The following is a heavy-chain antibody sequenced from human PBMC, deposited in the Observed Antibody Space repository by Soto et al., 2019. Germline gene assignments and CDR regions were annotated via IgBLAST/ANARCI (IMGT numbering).Heavy chain of an antibody. Sequence: SETLSLTCTVSGGSVSSGSYYWSWIRQPPGKGLEWIGYIYYSGSTNYNPSLKSRVTISVDTSKNQFSLKLSSVTAADTAVYYCARVAEGYSSSWFDYWGQGTLVTVSS. CDR2: IYYSGST. CDR3: ARVAEGYSSSWFDY. D-gene: IGHD6-13*01. CDR1: GGSVSSGSYY. J-gene: IGHJ4*02. V-gene: IGHV4-61*01.